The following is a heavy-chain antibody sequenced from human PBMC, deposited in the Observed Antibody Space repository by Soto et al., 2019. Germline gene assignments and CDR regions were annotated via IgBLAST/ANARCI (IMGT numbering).Heavy chain of an antibody. V-gene: IGHV1-69*13. CDR1: GGTFNDYA. CDR2: IIPIFNSA. D-gene: IGHD6-19*01. J-gene: IGHJ4*02. Sequence: GXSVKVSCKASGGTFNDYALSWVRQAPGQGLEWMGGIIPIFNSANYAQKFQGRVTITADDSTSTAYMELRSLRPDDTAVYYCAREVAVASYSFDFWGQGTLVTVSS. CDR3: AREVAVASYSFDF.